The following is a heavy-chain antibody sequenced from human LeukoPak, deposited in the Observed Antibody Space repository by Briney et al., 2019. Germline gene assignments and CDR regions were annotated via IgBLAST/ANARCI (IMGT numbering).Heavy chain of an antibody. CDR3: ARDLGGVPAANFGDYARFDY. J-gene: IGHJ4*02. CDR1: GGTFSSYA. V-gene: IGHV1-69*05. D-gene: IGHD2-2*01. Sequence: SVKVSCKASGGTFSSYAISWVRQAPGQGLEWMGRIISIFGTANYAQKFQGRVTITTDESTSTAYMELSSLRSEDTAVYYCARDLGGVPAANFGDYARFDYWGQGTLVTVSS. CDR2: IISIFGTA.